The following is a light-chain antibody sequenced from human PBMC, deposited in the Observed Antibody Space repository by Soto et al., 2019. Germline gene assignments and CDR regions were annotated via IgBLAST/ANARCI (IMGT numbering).Light chain of an antibody. CDR2: DAS. CDR1: QSISSW. Sequence: DIQMTQSPSTLSASVGDRVTLTCRASQSISSWLAWYQQKPGKAPKLLIYDASSWESGVPSRFSGSGSGTEFTLTISSLQPDDFAAYYCQQYNSYSRTFGQGTKVEIK. V-gene: IGKV1-5*01. J-gene: IGKJ1*01. CDR3: QQYNSYSRT.